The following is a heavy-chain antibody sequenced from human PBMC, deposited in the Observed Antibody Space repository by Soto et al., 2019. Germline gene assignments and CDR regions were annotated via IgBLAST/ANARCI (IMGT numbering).Heavy chain of an antibody. J-gene: IGHJ6*02. CDR2: ISGSGGNT. V-gene: IGHV3-23*01. CDR1: GFTFSSYV. CDR3: ARGPRAPPPHDYGMDV. Sequence: PGGSLRLSCAASGFTFSSYVMNWFRQAPGKGLEWVSGISGSGGNTYYADSVKGRFTISRDNSKNTLYLQMNSLRAEDTAVYYCARGPRAPPPHDYGMDVWGQGTTVTVSS.